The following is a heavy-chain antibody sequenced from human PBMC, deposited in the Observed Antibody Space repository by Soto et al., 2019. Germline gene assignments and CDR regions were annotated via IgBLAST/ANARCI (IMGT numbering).Heavy chain of an antibody. Sequence: QVQLRQSGPGLVKPSGTLSLTCFVSGTSISSTYWWTWVRQSPGKGLEWIGEIHHTGGTNYNPALKTGLARSVDKANNQCSPRLTSVTAADSAIYYGATVPPRVVVALGEFPSWGQGSLVTVSS. CDR2: IHHTGGT. D-gene: IGHD2-21*01. CDR3: ATVPPRVVVALGEFPS. J-gene: IGHJ5*02. V-gene: IGHV4-4*02. CDR1: GTSISSTYW.